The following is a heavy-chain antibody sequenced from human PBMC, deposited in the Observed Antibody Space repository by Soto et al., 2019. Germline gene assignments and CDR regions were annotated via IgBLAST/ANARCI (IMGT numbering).Heavy chain of an antibody. CDR1: GATFSDYT. CDR3: SSGKSQMTQDRMGFYYYMDV. J-gene: IGHJ6*03. V-gene: IGHV1-69*08. CDR2: VIPLLDAS. Sequence: QVQLVQSGAEVKKPGSSVRISCAASGATFSDYTFTWVRRAPGQGLEWMGRVIPLLDASNYAEKFQDRVTITANRATNTVNMELSDLKSEDSAIYYCSSGKSQMTQDRMGFYYYMDVWGKGTTVTVSS. D-gene: IGHD2-15*01.